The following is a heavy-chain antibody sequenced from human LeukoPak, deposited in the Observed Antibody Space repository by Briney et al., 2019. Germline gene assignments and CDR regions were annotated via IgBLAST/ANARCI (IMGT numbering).Heavy chain of an antibody. CDR1: GCSFTSYY. CDR3: ARVSSGLGIAFDI. V-gene: IGHV1-46*01. J-gene: IGHJ3*02. CDR2: INPSGSST. Sequence: ASVKVSCKASGCSFTSYYMHWVRQAPGQGLEWMGLINPSGSSTTYAQRFQGRVTMTRDISTSTGYMELTSLTSDDTAMYYCARVSSGLGIAFDIWGQGTMVTVSS. D-gene: IGHD6-19*01.